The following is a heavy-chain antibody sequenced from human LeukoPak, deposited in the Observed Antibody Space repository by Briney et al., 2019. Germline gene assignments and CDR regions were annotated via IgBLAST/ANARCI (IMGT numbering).Heavy chain of an antibody. J-gene: IGHJ4*02. Sequence: ASVKVSCKASGYTFTGYYLFRVRQAPGQGLEWMGWINPNSGDSVYAQKFQDRFTMTRDTSITTAYMEMSRLRSDDTAVYYCARGGAIPDYWGQGTLVTVSS. CDR1: GYTFTGYY. D-gene: IGHD2-21*01. CDR3: ARGGAIPDY. CDR2: INPNSGDS. V-gene: IGHV1-2*02.